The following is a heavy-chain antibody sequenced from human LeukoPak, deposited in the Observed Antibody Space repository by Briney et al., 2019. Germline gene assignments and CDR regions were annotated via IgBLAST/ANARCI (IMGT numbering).Heavy chain of an antibody. CDR1: GFTFNDYW. V-gene: IGHV3-7*01. CDR3: AKVGRQRPYDY. D-gene: IGHD6-6*01. J-gene: IGHJ4*02. CDR2: IKEDGSDK. Sequence: GGSLRLSCAASGFTFNDYWMGWVRQAPGKGLEWVANIKEDGSDKYYVDSVRGRFTISRDNAKNSLYLQMNNVRADDTAIYYCAKVGRQRPYDYWGQGTLVTVSS.